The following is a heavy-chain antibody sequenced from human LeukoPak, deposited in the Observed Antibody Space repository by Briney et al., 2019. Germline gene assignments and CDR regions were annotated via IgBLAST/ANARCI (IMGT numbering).Heavy chain of an antibody. Sequence: GASVKVSCKASGYTFTSYDINWVRQATGQGLEWMGWMNPNSGNTGYAQKFQGRVTITRNTSISTAYMELSSLRSEDTAVYYCAVNYYGSGSYCRDDYWGQGTLVTVSS. V-gene: IGHV1-8*03. J-gene: IGHJ4*02. D-gene: IGHD3-10*01. CDR3: AVNYYGSGSYCRDDY. CDR1: GYTFTSYD. CDR2: MNPNSGNT.